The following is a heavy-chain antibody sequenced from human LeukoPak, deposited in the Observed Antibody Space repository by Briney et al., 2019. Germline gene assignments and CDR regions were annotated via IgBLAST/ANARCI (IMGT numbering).Heavy chain of an antibody. CDR3: ARSVPDYTRFDY. J-gene: IGHJ4*02. V-gene: IGHV3-23*01. CDR2: FKTNSGQV. D-gene: IGHD4-11*01. CDR1: GFTFSDYA. Sequence: GGSLRLSCVASGFTFSDYAMNWVRQAPGKGLGWVSTFKTNSGQVYYAESVRGRFTISRVNSKNTVYLEMSSLRAEDTALYFCARSVPDYTRFDYWGQGALVTVSS.